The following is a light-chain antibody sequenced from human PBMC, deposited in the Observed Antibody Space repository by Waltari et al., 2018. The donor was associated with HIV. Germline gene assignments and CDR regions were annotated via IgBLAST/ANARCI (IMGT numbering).Light chain of an antibody. CDR1: DSDVGKYDF. J-gene: IGLJ1*01. Sequence: QSALTQPASVSGSLGQSVNMSCSGSDSDVGKYDFVSWYQHNPGQAPHLIIYEVNTRPSGVSRRLSGSKSGNTASLTISGLQAEDEADYYCCSYAGGPFVFGSGT. CDR2: EVN. CDR3: CSYAGGPFV. V-gene: IGLV2-23*02.